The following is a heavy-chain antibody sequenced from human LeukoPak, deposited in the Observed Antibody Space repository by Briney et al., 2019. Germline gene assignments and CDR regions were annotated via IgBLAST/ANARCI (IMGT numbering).Heavy chain of an antibody. Sequence: SETLSLTCTVSGGSISSYYWSWIRQPAGKGLEWIGYIHNSGRTNYNPSLKSRVTGFVDTSKNQVSLRLSSVTAADTAVYYCARHGTISSESYFDYWGQGALVTVSS. CDR1: GGSISSYY. CDR2: IHNSGRT. J-gene: IGHJ4*02. V-gene: IGHV4-59*08. CDR3: ARHGTISSESYFDY. D-gene: IGHD1-14*01.